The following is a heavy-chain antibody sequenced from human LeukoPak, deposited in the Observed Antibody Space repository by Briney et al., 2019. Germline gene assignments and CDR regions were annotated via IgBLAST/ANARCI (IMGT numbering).Heavy chain of an antibody. D-gene: IGHD2-8*01. CDR3: AKDRGDPVWYFDY. J-gene: IGHJ4*02. V-gene: IGHV3-7*01. CDR2: IKQDGSEK. CDR1: GFTFSSYW. Sequence: PGGSLRLSCAASGFTFSSYWMSWVRQAPGKGLEWVANIKQDGSEKYYVDSVKGRFTISRDNAKNSLYLQMNSLRAEDTAVYYCAKDRGDPVWYFDYWGQGTLVTVSS.